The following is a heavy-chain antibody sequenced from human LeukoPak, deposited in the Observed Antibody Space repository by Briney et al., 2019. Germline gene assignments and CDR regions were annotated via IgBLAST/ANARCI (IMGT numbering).Heavy chain of an antibody. V-gene: IGHV1-2*02. Sequence: ASVKVSCKASGYTFTGYYMHWVRQAPGQGLEWMGWINPNSGGTNYAQKFQGRVTMTRDTSIGTAYMELSRLRSDDTAVYYCARDSPSIVVVPAAMGEDYYYYYGMDVWGQGTTVTVSS. CDR2: INPNSGGT. CDR3: ARDSPSIVVVPAAMGEDYYYYYGMDV. CDR1: GYTFTGYY. D-gene: IGHD2-2*01. J-gene: IGHJ6*02.